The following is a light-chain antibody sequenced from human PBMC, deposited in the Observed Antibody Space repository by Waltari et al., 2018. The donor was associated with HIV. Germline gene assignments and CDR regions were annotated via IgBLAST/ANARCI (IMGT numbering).Light chain of an antibody. CDR3: SSYTSTSIPV. CDR2: EVS. J-gene: IGLJ2*01. V-gene: IGLV2-14*01. Sequence: QSALTQPASVSGSPGQSITISCTGTNSDVGDYHYVSWYQQHPGKAPKLMIFEVSDRPSGVSNRFSGSKSGNTASLTISGLQAEDEADYYCSSYTSTSIPVFGGGTKLTVL. CDR1: NSDVGDYHY.